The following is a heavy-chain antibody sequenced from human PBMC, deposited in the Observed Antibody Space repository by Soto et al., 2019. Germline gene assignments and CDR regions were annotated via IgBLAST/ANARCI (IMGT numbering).Heavy chain of an antibody. D-gene: IGHD6-13*01. CDR1: GGSISSYY. J-gene: IGHJ4*02. CDR2: IYYSGSI. CDR3: ATQLIAAGTHFRD. Sequence: SETLSLTCTVSGGSISSYYWSWIRQPPGKGLEWIGYIYYSGSINYNPSLKSRVTISVDTSKNQFSLKLGSVTAADTAVYYCATQLIAAGTHFRDWGQGTLVTVSS. V-gene: IGHV4-59*01.